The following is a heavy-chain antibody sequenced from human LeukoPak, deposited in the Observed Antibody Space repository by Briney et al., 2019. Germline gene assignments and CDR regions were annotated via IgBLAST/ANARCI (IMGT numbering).Heavy chain of an antibody. J-gene: IGHJ4*02. CDR3: ARGYDGTPGAGDY. CDR1: GFTFSSYS. D-gene: IGHD5-12*01. CDR2: ISSSSSTI. Sequence: GGSLSLSCAASGFTFSSYSMNWVRQAPGKGLEWVSYISSSSSTIYYADSVKGRFTISRDNAKNSPYLQMNSLRAEDTAVYYCARGYDGTPGAGDYWGQGTLVTVSS. V-gene: IGHV3-48*01.